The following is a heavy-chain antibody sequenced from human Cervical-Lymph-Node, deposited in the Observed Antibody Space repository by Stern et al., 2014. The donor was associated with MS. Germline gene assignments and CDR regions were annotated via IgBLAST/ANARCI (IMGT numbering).Heavy chain of an antibody. CDR3: ARDPAKRFSFDY. J-gene: IGHJ4*02. CDR2: IYYSGST. Sequence: QVQLQESGPGLVKPSQTLSLTCTVSGGSISSGGYYWSWIRQHPGKGLEGIGYIYYSGSTYYNPSLKSRVTISVDTSRNQFSLKLSSVTAADTAVYYCARDPAKRFSFDYWGQGTLVTVSS. V-gene: IGHV4-31*03. CDR1: GGSISSGGYY. D-gene: IGHD4/OR15-4a*01.